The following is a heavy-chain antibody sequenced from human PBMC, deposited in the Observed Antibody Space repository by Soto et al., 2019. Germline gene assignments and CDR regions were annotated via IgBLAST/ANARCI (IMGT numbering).Heavy chain of an antibody. CDR2: ISGSGSST. J-gene: IGHJ4*02. CDR3: SNRDNSNYGGFFAY. Sequence: GGSLRLSCAASGFTFSSYAMSWVRQAPGKGLEWVSTISGSGSSTYYADSVKGRFTISRDNSKNTLYLQMNSLRAGDTAIYYCSNRDNSNYGGFFAYWGQGTVVTGSS. D-gene: IGHD4-4*01. V-gene: IGHV3-23*01. CDR1: GFTFSSYA.